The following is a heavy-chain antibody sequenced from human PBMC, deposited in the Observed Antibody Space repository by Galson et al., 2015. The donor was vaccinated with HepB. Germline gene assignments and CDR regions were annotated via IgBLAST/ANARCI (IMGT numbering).Heavy chain of an antibody. CDR1: GFIFSDFS. J-gene: IGHJ4*02. CDR2: MSKRGNSI. V-gene: IGHV3-30*18. Sequence: LRLSCAASGFIFSDFSMHWVRQAPGKGLEWVAGMSKRGNSINYADSMKGRFTISRDNSKNTVYLQMHDLRHEDTALYFCVKEHRSGWPNLDSWGPGTLVIVSS. CDR3: VKEHRSGWPNLDS. D-gene: IGHD6-19*01.